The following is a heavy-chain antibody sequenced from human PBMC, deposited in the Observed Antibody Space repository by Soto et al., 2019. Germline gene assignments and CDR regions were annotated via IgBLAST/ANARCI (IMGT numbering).Heavy chain of an antibody. V-gene: IGHV5-51*01. CDR2: IYPGDSDT. D-gene: IGHD3-22*01. CDR1: GYSFTSYW. CDR3: ARMLGSSGYPPWFDP. J-gene: IGHJ5*02. Sequence: PGESLKISCKGSGYSFTSYWIGWARQMPGKGLEWMGIIYPGDSDTRYSPSFQGQVTISADKSISTAYLQWSSLKASDTAMYYCARMLGSSGYPPWFDPWGQGTLVTVSS.